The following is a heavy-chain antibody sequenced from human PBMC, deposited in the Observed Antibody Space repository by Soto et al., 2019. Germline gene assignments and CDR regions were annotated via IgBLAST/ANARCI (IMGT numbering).Heavy chain of an antibody. J-gene: IGHJ6*02. V-gene: IGHV4-34*01. Sequence: SETLSLTCAVYGGSFSGYYWSWIRQPPGKGLEWIGEINHSGSTNYNPSLKSRVTISVDTSKNQFSLKLSSVTAADTAVYYCARGRDALFYYYYYYGMDVWGQGTKVTVSS. CDR1: GGSFSGYY. CDR2: INHSGST. CDR3: ARGRDALFYYYYYYGMDV.